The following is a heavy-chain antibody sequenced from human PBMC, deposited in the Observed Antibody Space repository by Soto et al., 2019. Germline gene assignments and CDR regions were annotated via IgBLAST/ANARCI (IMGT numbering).Heavy chain of an antibody. Sequence: GGSLRLSCAASGFTFSSYSMNWVRQAPGKGLEWVSYISSSSSTIYYADSVKGRFTISRDNAKNSLYLQMNSLRDEDTAVYYCARLGPYDILTGQWGDYYYYYGMDVWGQGTTVTVSS. CDR3: ARLGPYDILTGQWGDYYYYYGMDV. CDR2: ISSSSSTI. V-gene: IGHV3-48*02. CDR1: GFTFSSYS. D-gene: IGHD3-9*01. J-gene: IGHJ6*02.